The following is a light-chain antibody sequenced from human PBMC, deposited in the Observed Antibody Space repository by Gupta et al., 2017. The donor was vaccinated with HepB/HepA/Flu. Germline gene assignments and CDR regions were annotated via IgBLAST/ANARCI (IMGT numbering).Light chain of an antibody. J-gene: IGKJ1*01. Sequence: DIQMTQSPSSLSASVGDRVTITCRASQSISSYLNWYQQKPGKAPKLLIYAASSWQSGVPSRFSGSGGGKDLTITISSRQQEDFAAYYCHQNDSNPQWTFGQGTKVEIK. CDR1: QSISSY. V-gene: IGKV1-39*01. CDR2: AAS. CDR3: HQNDSNPQWT.